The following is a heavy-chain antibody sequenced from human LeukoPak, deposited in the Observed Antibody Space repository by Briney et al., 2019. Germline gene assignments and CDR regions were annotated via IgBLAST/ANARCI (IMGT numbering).Heavy chain of an antibody. CDR3: AGDGITMVRGAISKLDY. Sequence: SVKVSCKASGGTFSSYAISWVRQAPGQGLEWMGRIIPILGIANYAQKFQGRVTITADKSTSTAYMELSSLRAEDTVVYYCAGDGITMVRGAISKLDYWGQGTLVTVSS. CDR1: GGTFSSYA. J-gene: IGHJ4*02. CDR2: IIPILGIA. D-gene: IGHD3-10*01. V-gene: IGHV1-69*04.